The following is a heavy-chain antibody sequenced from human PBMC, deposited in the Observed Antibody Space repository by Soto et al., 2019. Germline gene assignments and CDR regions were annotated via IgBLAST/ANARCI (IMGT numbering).Heavy chain of an antibody. CDR2: IIPIRGIA. D-gene: IGHD2-15*01. Sequence: QVQLVQSGAEVKKPGSSVKVSCKASGGTFSSYTISWVRQAPGQGLEWMGRIIPIRGIANYAQKFQGRVTITADKSTSTAYMELSSLRSEDKAVYYCARRPATATNFDYWGQGPLVTVSS. J-gene: IGHJ4*02. CDR3: ARRPATATNFDY. V-gene: IGHV1-69*02. CDR1: GGTFSSYT.